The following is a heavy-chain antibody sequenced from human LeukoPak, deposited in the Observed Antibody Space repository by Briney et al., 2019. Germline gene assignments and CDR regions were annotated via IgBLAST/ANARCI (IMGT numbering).Heavy chain of an antibody. CDR1: GYTFTSYY. CDR3: ARSYRDAFDI. J-gene: IGHJ3*02. V-gene: IGHV1-46*01. CDR2: INPSGGNT. Sequence: ASVKVSCKASGYTFTSYYMHWVRQAPGQGLEWMGIINPSGGNTRYAQKFQGRVTMTRDMSTSTVYMELSSLRSEDTALFYCARSYRDAFDIWGQGTMVTVSS. D-gene: IGHD1-26*01.